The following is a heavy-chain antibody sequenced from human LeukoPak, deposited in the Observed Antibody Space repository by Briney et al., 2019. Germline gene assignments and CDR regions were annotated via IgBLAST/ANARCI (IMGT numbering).Heavy chain of an antibody. CDR2: ISAYNGNT. D-gene: IGHD3-22*01. V-gene: IGHV1-18*01. CDR1: GYTFTSYG. CDR3: ASPVSSGYYYYGMDV. J-gene: IGHJ6*02. Sequence: ASVKVSCKASGYTFTSYGISWVRQAPGQGLEWMGWISAYNGNTNYAQKLQGRVTMTTDTSTSTAYMELRSLRSDDTAVYYCASPVSSGYYYYGMDVWGQGTTVTVSS.